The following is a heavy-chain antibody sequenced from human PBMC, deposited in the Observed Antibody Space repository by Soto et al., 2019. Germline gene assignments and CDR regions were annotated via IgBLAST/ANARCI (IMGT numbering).Heavy chain of an antibody. Sequence: DVQLLESGGGLVQPGGSLRLSGAASGFDFRAYAMSWVRQTPGKGLEWVSGLSGRGDTTDYADSVKGRFTISRDNSKNTLYLQMNGLRVEDTAVYYCAKDIGAAGVFDYWGQGTLVTVSS. J-gene: IGHJ4*02. CDR2: LSGRGDTT. V-gene: IGHV3-23*01. CDR1: GFDFRAYA. CDR3: AKDIGAAGVFDY. D-gene: IGHD6-13*01.